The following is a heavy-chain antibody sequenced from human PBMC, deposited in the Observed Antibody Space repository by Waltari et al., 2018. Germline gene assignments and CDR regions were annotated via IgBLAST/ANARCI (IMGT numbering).Heavy chain of an antibody. CDR1: GYSISSGYY. J-gene: IGHJ3*02. CDR2: IYHSGST. D-gene: IGHD6-19*01. V-gene: IGHV4-38-2*01. Sequence: QVQLQESGPGLVKPSETLSLTCAVSGYSISSGYYWGWIRQPPGKGLEWIGSIYHSGSTYYNPSLKSRVTISVDTSKNQFSLKLSSVTAADTAVYYCARPEQWLVRGAFDIWGQGTMVTVSS. CDR3: ARPEQWLVRGAFDI.